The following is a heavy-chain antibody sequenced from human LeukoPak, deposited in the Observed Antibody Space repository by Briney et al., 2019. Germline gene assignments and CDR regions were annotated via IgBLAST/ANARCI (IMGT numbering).Heavy chain of an antibody. CDR2: ISGSGGST. V-gene: IGHV3-23*01. J-gene: IGHJ4*02. Sequence: PGGSLRLSCAASGFTFSSYAMSWVRQAPGKGLEWVSAISGSGGSTYYADSVKGRFTISRDNSKNTLYLQMNSLRAEDTAVYYCAKYSYGPVKQEYFDYWGQGTLVTVSS. CDR3: AKYSYGPVKQEYFDY. D-gene: IGHD5-18*01. CDR1: GFTFSSYA.